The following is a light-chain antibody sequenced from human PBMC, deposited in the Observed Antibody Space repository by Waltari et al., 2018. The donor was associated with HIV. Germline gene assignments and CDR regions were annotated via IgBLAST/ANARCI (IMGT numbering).Light chain of an antibody. J-gene: IGLJ1*01. CDR2: GNS. CDR3: QYYDSSLSGYV. CDR1: SSNIGAGYQ. V-gene: IGLV1-40*01. Sequence: QSVLTQPPSVSGAPGQRVTISCTGSSSNIGAGYQVHWYQQLPGTAPKLLIYGNSNRPSGVPDRFSGSKSGTSASLAITGLQAEDEADYHCQYYDSSLSGYVFGTGTKVTVL.